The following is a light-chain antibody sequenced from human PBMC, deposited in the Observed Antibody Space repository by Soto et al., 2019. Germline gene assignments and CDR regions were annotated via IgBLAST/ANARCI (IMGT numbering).Light chain of an antibody. CDR3: QKHNSAPFT. V-gene: IGKV1-27*01. Sequence: DIQMTQSPSSLSASVGDRVKITCRASQGIDNYLAWYQQKPGKVPKLLIYGASTLQSGVPSRFSGSGSGTDFTLTISSLQPEDVATYYCQKHNSAPFTFGPGTKVDIK. CDR2: GAS. CDR1: QGIDNY. J-gene: IGKJ3*01.